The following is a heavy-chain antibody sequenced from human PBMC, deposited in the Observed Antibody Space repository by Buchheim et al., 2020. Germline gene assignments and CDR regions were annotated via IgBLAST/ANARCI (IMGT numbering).Heavy chain of an antibody. CDR1: GFSFSSYW. V-gene: IGHV3-74*01. Sequence: EVQLVESGGGLLQPGGSLRLSCAASGFSFSSYWMHWVRQAPGEGLVWVSRINRDGSITNYPDSVKGRFTISRDNAKNTLYLQMNGLRAEDTAVYYCARAPYDSAGYQDFWGQGTL. D-gene: IGHD3-22*01. CDR3: ARAPYDSAGYQDF. CDR2: INRDGSIT. J-gene: IGHJ4*02.